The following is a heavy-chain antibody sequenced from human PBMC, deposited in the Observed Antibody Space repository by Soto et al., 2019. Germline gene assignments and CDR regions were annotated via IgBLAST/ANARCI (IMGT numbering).Heavy chain of an antibody. J-gene: IGHJ6*02. CDR2: ISGYNGNT. V-gene: IGHV1-18*01. Sequence: QVQLVQSRGEVKKPGASVKVSCKTSGYSFTTYGISWVRQAPGQGLEWMGWISGYNGNTNYAQNLQDRVTMTTDTSTSTAYMELRSLRSYDTAVYYCAREGPAPYYYYGMDVWGQGSTVTVSS. CDR3: AREGPAPYYYYGMDV. CDR1: GYSFTTYG.